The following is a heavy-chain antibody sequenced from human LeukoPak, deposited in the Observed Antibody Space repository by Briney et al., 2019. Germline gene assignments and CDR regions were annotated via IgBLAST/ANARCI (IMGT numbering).Heavy chain of an antibody. CDR2: IYTSGST. CDR3: ARTPIDYYMDV. Sequence: SETLSLTCTVSGGSISSGSYYWSWIRQPAGKGLEWIGRIYTSGSTNYNPSLKSRVTISVETSKNQFSLKLSSVTAADTAVYYCARTPIDYYMDVWGKGTTVTVSS. V-gene: IGHV4-61*02. D-gene: IGHD5-24*01. CDR1: GGSISSGSYY. J-gene: IGHJ6*03.